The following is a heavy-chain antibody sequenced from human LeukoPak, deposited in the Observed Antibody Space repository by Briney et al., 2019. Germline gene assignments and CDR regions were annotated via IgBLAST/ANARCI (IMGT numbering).Heavy chain of an antibody. D-gene: IGHD1-26*01. CDR2: IYHSGST. V-gene: IGHV4-4*02. CDR3: ARQRRELAHDAFDI. Sequence: SETLSLTCAVSGGSISSSNWWSWVRQPPGKGLEWIGEIYHSGSTNYNPSLKSRVTISVDKSKNQFSLKLSSVTAADTAVYYCARQRRELAHDAFDIWGQGTMVTVSS. J-gene: IGHJ3*02. CDR1: GGSISSSNW.